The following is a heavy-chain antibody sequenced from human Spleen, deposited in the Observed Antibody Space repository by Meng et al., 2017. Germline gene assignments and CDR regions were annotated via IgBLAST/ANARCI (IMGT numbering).Heavy chain of an antibody. V-gene: IGHV3-33*01. J-gene: IGHJ4*02. CDR2: IWYDGSNK. Sequence: GGSLRLSCAASGFTFSSYGMHWVRQAPGKGLEWVAVIWYDGSNKYYADSVKGRFTISRDNSKNTLYLQMNSLRAEDTAVYYCARALRSGWFGELLPPEWGQGTLVTVSS. CDR1: GFTFSSYG. CDR3: ARALRSGWFGELLPPE. D-gene: IGHD3-10*01.